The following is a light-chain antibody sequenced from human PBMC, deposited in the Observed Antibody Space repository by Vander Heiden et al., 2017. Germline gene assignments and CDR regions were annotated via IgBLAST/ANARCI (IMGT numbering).Light chain of an antibody. CDR1: QSVLYGSNSKGY. V-gene: IGKV4-1*01. CDR2: WAS. CDR3: QQYGSSPK. Sequence: DIVMTQSPDSPAVSLGETATSNRKPSQSVLYGSNSKGYVAWYQQKPGQPPRLLIHWASTRASGVPDRFSGSGSGTDFTLTISSLEAEDVAVYSCQQYGSSPKFGQGTKVEIK. J-gene: IGKJ1*01.